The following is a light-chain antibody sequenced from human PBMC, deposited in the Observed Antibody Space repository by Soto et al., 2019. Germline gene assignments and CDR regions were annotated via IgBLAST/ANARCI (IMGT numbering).Light chain of an antibody. CDR3: SSNTSSSPPYV. J-gene: IGLJ1*01. CDR1: SSDVGGYNY. V-gene: IGLV2-14*01. CDR2: DVT. Sequence: QSVLTQPASVSGSPGQSITISCTGTSSDVGGYNYVSWYQQHPVKAPKLMIYDVTNRPSGVSDRFSGSKSGNTASLTISGLQAEDEAYYSCSSNTSSSPPYVFGTGTKVTVL.